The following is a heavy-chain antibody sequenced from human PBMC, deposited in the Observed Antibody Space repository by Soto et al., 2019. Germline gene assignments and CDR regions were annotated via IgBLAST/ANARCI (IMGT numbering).Heavy chain of an antibody. CDR3: ARTHSYGDYSKYYFDY. CDR2: IYTSGST. V-gene: IGHV4-4*07. Sequence: SETLSLTCTASGGSISSYYWSWIRQPAGKGLEWIGRIYTSGSTNYNPSLKSRVTMSVDTSKNQFSLKLSSVTAADTAVYYCARTHSYGDYSKYYFDYWGQGTLVTVSS. CDR1: GGSISSYY. J-gene: IGHJ4*02. D-gene: IGHD4-17*01.